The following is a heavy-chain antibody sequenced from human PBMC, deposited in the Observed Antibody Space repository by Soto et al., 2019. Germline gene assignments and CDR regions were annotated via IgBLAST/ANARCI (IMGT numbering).Heavy chain of an antibody. Sequence: SETLSLTCTVSGGSISSYYWSWIRQPPGKGLEWIGYIYYSGSTNYNPSLKSRVTISVDTSKNQFSLKLSSVTAADTAVYYCARANGDDAFDIWGQGTMVTVSS. CDR1: GGSISSYY. CDR3: ARANGDDAFDI. V-gene: IGHV4-59*01. CDR2: IYYSGST. J-gene: IGHJ3*02. D-gene: IGHD2-21*02.